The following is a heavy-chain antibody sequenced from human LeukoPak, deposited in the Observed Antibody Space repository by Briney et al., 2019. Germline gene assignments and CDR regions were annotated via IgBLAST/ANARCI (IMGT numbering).Heavy chain of an antibody. Sequence: GGSLRLSCVASGFTFSSYDMHWVRQVPGKGLEWVSAISGSGGSTYYADSVKGRFTISRDNSKNTLYLQMNSLRAEDTAVYYCARDVIAAAGDDSWGQGTLVTVSS. D-gene: IGHD6-13*01. V-gene: IGHV3-23*01. CDR1: GFTFSSYD. CDR3: ARDVIAAAGDDS. CDR2: ISGSGGST. J-gene: IGHJ5*02.